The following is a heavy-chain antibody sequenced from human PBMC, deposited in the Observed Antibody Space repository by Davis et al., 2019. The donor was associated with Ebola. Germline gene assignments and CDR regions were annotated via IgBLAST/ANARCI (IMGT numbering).Heavy chain of an antibody. D-gene: IGHD2-15*01. J-gene: IGHJ4*02. V-gene: IGHV3-21*01. CDR3: ASDPGYCTSGSCYQYYIDY. CDR1: GFTFSSYN. Sequence: GESLKISCAASGFTFSSYNMNWVRQAPGKGLEWVSSISSSSGYIFYADPVKGRFTISRDNAKNSLSLQMNSLRAEDTAVYYCASDPGYCTSGSCYQYYIDYWGQGTLVTVSS. CDR2: ISSSSGYI.